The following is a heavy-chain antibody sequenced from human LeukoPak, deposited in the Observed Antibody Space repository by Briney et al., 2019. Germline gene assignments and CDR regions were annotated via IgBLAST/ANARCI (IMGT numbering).Heavy chain of an antibody. V-gene: IGHV3-64*04. CDR3: AKTKYQIFYYYGMDV. CDR1: GFTFSSYA. Sequence: GGSLRLSCSASGFTFSSYAMHWVRQAPGKGLEYVSAISSNGGSTYYADSVKGRFTISRDNSKDTLYLQMKSLRAEDTAVYYCAKTKYQIFYYYGMDVWGQGTTVTVSS. D-gene: IGHD1-7*01. J-gene: IGHJ6*02. CDR2: ISSNGGST.